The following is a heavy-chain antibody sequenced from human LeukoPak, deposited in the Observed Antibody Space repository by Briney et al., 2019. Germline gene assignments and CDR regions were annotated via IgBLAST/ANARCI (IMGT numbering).Heavy chain of an antibody. V-gene: IGHV3-9*01. CDR3: AKGASRDGGVSGA. J-gene: IGHJ5*02. CDR1: GFTFDDYA. CDR2: INWNSGSI. D-gene: IGHD2-8*02. Sequence: GGSLRLSCAASGFTFDDYAMHWVRHAPGKGLEWVSGINWNSGSIGYADSVKGRFTISRDNAKNSLYLQMNSLRAEDTALYYCAKGASRDGGVSGAWGQGTLVTVSS.